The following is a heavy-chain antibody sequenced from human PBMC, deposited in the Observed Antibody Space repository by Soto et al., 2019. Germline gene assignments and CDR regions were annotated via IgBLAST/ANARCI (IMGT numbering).Heavy chain of an antibody. J-gene: IGHJ6*02. CDR3: ARERYSSSWYRGRYYYYGMDV. Sequence: PGGSLRLSCAASGFTFSSYSMNWVRQAPGKGLEWVSYISSSSSTIYYADSVKGRFTISRDNAKNSLYLQMNSLRDEDTAVYYCARERYSSSWYRGRYYYYGMDVWGQGATVTVSS. CDR2: ISSSSSTI. CDR1: GFTFSSYS. V-gene: IGHV3-48*02. D-gene: IGHD6-13*01.